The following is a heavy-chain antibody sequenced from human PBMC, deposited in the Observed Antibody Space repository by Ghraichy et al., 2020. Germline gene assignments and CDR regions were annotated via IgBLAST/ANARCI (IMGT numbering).Heavy chain of an antibody. D-gene: IGHD1/OR15-1a*01. CDR2: ISSSSSYI. CDR3: VRADYTVNNDGLNWFDP. CDR1: GFTFSSYY. V-gene: IGHV3-21*01. J-gene: IGHJ5*02. Sequence: LSLTCAASGFTFSSYYMNWVRQAPGKGLEWVSSISSSSSYISYADSLKGRFTISRDNAKNSLYLQMNSLRAEDTAVYYCVRADYTVNNDGLNWFDPWGQGTLVTVSS.